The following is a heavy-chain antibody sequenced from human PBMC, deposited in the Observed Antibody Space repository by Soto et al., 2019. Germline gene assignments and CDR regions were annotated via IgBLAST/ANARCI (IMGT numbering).Heavy chain of an antibody. D-gene: IGHD3-3*01. J-gene: IGHJ4*02. CDR3: ARGLDYDFWSGYYGG. V-gene: IGHV3-66*01. CDR2: IYSGGST. CDR1: GFTVSSNY. Sequence: EVQLVESGGGLVQPGGSLRLSCAASGFTVSSNYMSWVRQAPGKGLEWVSVIYSGGSTYYADSVKGRFTISRDNSKNTLYLQMNSLRAEDTAVYYCARGLDYDFWSGYYGGWGQGTLVTVSS.